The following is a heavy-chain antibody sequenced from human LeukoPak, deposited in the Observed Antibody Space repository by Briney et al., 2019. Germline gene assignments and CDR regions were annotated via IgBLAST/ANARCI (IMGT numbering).Heavy chain of an antibody. J-gene: IGHJ6*02. CDR2: INPNSGGT. D-gene: IGHD6-13*01. Sequence: GASVKVSCKASGYTFTGYYMHWVRQAPGQGLEWMGWINPNSGGTNYAQKFQGRVTMTRDTSISTAYMELSRLRSDDTAVYYCARDEYSSSWYPPDYYYYGMDVWGQGTTVTVSS. CDR1: GYTFTGYY. CDR3: ARDEYSSSWYPPDYYYYGMDV. V-gene: IGHV1-2*02.